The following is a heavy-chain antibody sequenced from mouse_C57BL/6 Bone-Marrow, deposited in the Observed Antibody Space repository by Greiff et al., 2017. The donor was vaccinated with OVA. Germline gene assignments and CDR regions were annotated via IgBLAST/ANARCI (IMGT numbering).Heavy chain of an antibody. J-gene: IGHJ1*03. V-gene: IGHV10-1*01. CDR1: GFSFNTYA. Sequence: EVQVVESGGGLVQPKGSLKLSCAASGFSFNTYAMNWVRQAPGKGLEWVARIRSKSNNYATYYADSVKDRFTISRDDSESMLYLQMNNLKTEDTAMYYCVRQGTYYSNYGWYFDVWGTGTTVTVSS. D-gene: IGHD2-5*01. CDR2: IRSKSNNYAT. CDR3: VRQGTYYSNYGWYFDV.